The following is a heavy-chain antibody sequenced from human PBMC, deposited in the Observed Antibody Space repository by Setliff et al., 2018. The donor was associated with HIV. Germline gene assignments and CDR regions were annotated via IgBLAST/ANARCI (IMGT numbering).Heavy chain of an antibody. V-gene: IGHV4-4*02. CDR2: IYDNGNT. J-gene: IGHJ5*02. D-gene: IGHD6-19*01. CDR3: TADRASVWYGH. CDR1: GDSIGSTNW. Sequence: SETLSLTCTVPGDSIGSTNWWSWVRQPPGKGLEWIGQIYDNGNTNYNPSLKGRVTISTDKSKNQFSLRLRSMAAADAATYYCTADRASVWYGHWGQGTLVTVSS.